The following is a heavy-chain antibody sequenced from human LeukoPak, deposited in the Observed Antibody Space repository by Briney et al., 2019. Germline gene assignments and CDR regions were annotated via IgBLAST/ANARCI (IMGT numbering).Heavy chain of an antibody. CDR2: ISHDGSLT. Sequence: GGSLRLSCAASGFTFSTYGIHWVRLAPGKGLEWVAVISHDGSLTDYADSVKGRFTISRDNSRNTLHLQMNTLRAEDTAIYYCARGDATLITPFYYSFMDVWGKGTTVTVSS. V-gene: IGHV3-30*03. CDR3: ARGDATLITPFYYSFMDV. D-gene: IGHD3-16*01. J-gene: IGHJ6*03. CDR1: GFTFSTYG.